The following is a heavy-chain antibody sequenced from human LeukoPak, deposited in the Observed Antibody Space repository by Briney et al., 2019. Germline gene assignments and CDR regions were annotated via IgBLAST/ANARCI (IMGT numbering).Heavy chain of an antibody. J-gene: IGHJ4*02. V-gene: IGHV3-33*01. CDR3: ARAPDSSGYYYHFDY. CDR2: IQYDGSKT. D-gene: IGHD3-22*01. Sequence: GGSLRLSCAASGFTFSNYGMHWVRQAPGKGLEWVAGIQYDGSKTYYGDSVEGRFTISRDNSKNTLYLQTNSLRVEDTAVYYCARAPDSSGYYYHFDYWGQGTLVTVSP. CDR1: GFTFSNYG.